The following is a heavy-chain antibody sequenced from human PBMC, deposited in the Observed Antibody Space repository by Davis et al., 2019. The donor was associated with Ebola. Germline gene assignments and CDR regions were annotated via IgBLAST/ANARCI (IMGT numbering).Heavy chain of an antibody. CDR3: ARLLGGSGRAFDI. Sequence: SLKISCAASGFTFSSYGMHWVRQAPGKGLEWVAIIWYDGSNKIYADSVKGRFTISRDNSKNTLYLQMNSLRAEDTAVYYCARLLGGSGRAFDIWGQGTMVTVSS. CDR2: IWYDGSNK. V-gene: IGHV3-33*01. D-gene: IGHD3-16*01. J-gene: IGHJ3*02. CDR1: GFTFSSYG.